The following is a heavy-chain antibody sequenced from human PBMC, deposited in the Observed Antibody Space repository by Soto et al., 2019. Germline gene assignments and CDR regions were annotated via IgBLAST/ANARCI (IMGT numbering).Heavy chain of an antibody. D-gene: IGHD6-13*01. J-gene: IGHJ5*02. CDR3: ASEGAGTFGWFDP. Sequence: SETLSLTCPVSGGSIRSGYYYWSWIRQPPGKGLEWIGYIYYSGSTYYNPSLKSRVTISVDTSKNQFSLKLSSVTAADTAVYYCASEGAGTFGWFDPWGQGTLVTVSS. V-gene: IGHV4-30-4*01. CDR2: IYYSGST. CDR1: GGSIRSGYYY.